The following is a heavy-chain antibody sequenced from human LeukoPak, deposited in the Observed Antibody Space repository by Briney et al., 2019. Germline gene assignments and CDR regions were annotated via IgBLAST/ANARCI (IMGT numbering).Heavy chain of an antibody. CDR1: GFTFSSYA. CDR2: ISGSGGST. V-gene: IGHV3-23*01. Sequence: GASRRLSCAVSGFTFSSYAMSWVRQAPGKGLEWVSAISGSGGSTYYADSVKGRFTISRDNAKNTLYLQMNSLRAEDTAVYYCASQPAVIVGDFDFDYWGQGTLVTVSS. CDR3: ASQPAVIVGDFDFDY. D-gene: IGHD1-26*01. J-gene: IGHJ4*02.